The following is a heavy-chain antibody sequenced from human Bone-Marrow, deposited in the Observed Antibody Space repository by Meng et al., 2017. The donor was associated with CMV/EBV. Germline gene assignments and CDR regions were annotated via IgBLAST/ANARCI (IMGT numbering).Heavy chain of an antibody. V-gene: IGHV4-39*01. CDR1: GGSLSSGSFY. CDR2: ILYTGNA. J-gene: IGHJ4*02. Sequence: LRLSCTVSGGSLSSGSFYWGWIRQPPGKGREWIGSILYTGNAYSNPSLKSRVTIFVDTSKNQFSLRLSSVTAADTAVYYCARHNPLPDHWGRGPLVPVSS. CDR3: ARHNPLPDH.